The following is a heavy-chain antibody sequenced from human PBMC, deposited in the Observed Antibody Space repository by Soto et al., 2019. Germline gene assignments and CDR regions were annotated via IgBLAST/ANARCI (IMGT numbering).Heavy chain of an antibody. D-gene: IGHD3-16*02. V-gene: IGHV2-5*02. J-gene: IGHJ3*02. Sequence: QITLKESGPTLVEPTRALTLTCTFSGFSLDTGTAGVGWIRQPPGKAMEWVAIIYWDNDKRYNPSLRSRLAITKDSSKNQVSLTMTPFDPVHPGTYSCAHINITYGGVIGLDAFAIWGHGTMVTVSS. CDR3: AHINITYGGVIGLDAFAI. CDR2: IYWDNDK. CDR1: GFSLDTGTAG.